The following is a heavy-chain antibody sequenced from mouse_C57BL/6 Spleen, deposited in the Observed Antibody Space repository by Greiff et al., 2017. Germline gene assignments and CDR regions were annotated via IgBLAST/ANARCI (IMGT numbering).Heavy chain of an antibody. Sequence: EVQLQQSGPGLVKPGASVKMSCKASGYTFTDYYMHWVKQSHGKSLEWIGYIYPNNGGNGYNQQFNGKPTLTVNKSPSTAYLELRSLASEDAAVYYCARGDDYEYFDVWGTGTTVTVSS. CDR3: ARGDDYEYFDV. D-gene: IGHD2-4*01. CDR2: IYPNNGGN. V-gene: IGHV1-34*01. J-gene: IGHJ1*03. CDR1: GYTFTDYY.